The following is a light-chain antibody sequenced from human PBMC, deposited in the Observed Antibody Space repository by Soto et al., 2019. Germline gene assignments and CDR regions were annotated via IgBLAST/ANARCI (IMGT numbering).Light chain of an antibody. CDR3: QRYNSYSYT. J-gene: IGKJ2*01. V-gene: IGKV1-5*01. CDR1: QSISNW. Sequence: DIQMTQSPSTLSASVGDRVTITCRASQSISNWLAWYQQQPGKAPKLLIYDASSLESGVPSRFSGSGSGTEFTLTISSLQPDDFATYYCQRYNSYSYTFGQGTKLEIK. CDR2: DAS.